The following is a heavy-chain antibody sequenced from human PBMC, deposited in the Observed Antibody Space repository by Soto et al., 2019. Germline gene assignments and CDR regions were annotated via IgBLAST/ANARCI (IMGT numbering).Heavy chain of an antibody. V-gene: IGHV1-69*02. CDR1: GGTFSSYT. Sequence: QVQLVQSGAEVKKPVSSVKVSCKASGGTFSSYTISWVRQAPGQGLEWMGRIIPILGIANYAQKFQGRVTITADKSTSTAYMELSSLRSEDTAVYYCARLGPDGGMDVWGQGTTVTVSS. J-gene: IGHJ6*02. CDR3: ARLGPDGGMDV. CDR2: IIPILGIA.